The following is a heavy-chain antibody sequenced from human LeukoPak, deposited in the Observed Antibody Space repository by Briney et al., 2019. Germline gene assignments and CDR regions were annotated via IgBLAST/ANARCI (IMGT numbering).Heavy chain of an antibody. V-gene: IGHV3-74*01. Sequence: GGSQRLSCAASGFTFSSYWMHWVRQAPGKGLVWVSRINNDGRSTNYADCVKGRFTISRDNAKNTLYLQMHSLRAEDTAVYYCAREGDGYNDAFDIWGQGTMVTVSS. D-gene: IGHD5-24*01. CDR2: INNDGRST. CDR1: GFTFSSYW. CDR3: AREGDGYNDAFDI. J-gene: IGHJ3*02.